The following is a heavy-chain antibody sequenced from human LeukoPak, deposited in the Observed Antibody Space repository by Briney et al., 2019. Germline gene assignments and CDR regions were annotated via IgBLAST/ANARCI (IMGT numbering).Heavy chain of an antibody. Sequence: PGGSLRLSCADSGLTISNNWMSWVRQAPGKGLEWVANIKLDGSEQYYVDSVKGRFTISRDNGKNSVYLQMNSLRAEDTAVYYCARWGIYGDSRNWYFDLWGRGTLVTVS. J-gene: IGHJ2*01. CDR3: ARWGIYGDSRNWYFDL. CDR2: IKLDGSEQ. CDR1: GLTISNNW. V-gene: IGHV3-7*03. D-gene: IGHD4-17*01.